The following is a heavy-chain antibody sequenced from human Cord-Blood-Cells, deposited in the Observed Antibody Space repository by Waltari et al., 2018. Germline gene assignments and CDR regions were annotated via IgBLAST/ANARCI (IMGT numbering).Heavy chain of an antibody. CDR1: GGTFSSYA. Sequence: QVQMVQSGAEVKKPGSSVKVSCKASGGTFSSYAISWVRQAPGQGLEWMGGVIPIFGTANYAQKFQGRCTITADESTSTAYMELSSLRSEDMAVYYCASHYDSSGYYYYYGMDVWGQGTTVTVSS. CDR2: VIPIFGTA. CDR3: ASHYDSSGYYYYYGMDV. J-gene: IGHJ6*02. V-gene: IGHV1-69*01. D-gene: IGHD3-22*01.